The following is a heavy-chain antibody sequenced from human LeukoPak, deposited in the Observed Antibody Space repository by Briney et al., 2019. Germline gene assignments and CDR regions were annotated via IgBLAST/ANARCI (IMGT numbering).Heavy chain of an antibody. CDR1: GFTFSSYS. Sequence: GGSLRLSCAASGFTFSSYSMNWVRQAPGKGLEWVSYTSSGSSITYYADSVKGRFTISRDNAKSSLYLQMNSLRAEDTAVYYCARDLAGRATSYGMDVWGHGTTVTVSS. CDR2: TSSGSSIT. CDR3: ARDLAGRATSYGMDV. J-gene: IGHJ6*02. V-gene: IGHV3-48*01.